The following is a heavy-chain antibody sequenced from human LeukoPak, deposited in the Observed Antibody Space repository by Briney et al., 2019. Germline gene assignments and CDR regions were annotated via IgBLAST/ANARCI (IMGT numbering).Heavy chain of an antibody. D-gene: IGHD2-2*01. CDR3: AREDIVVVPAAMDYYYGMDV. J-gene: IGHJ6*04. Sequence: GGSLRLSCAASGFTFSSYAMHWVRQAPGKGPEWVAVISYDGSNKYYADSVKGRFTISRDNSKNTLYLQMNSLRAEDTAVYYCAREDIVVVPAAMDYYYGMDVWGKGTTVTVSS. CDR2: ISYDGSNK. V-gene: IGHV3-30*04. CDR1: GFTFSSYA.